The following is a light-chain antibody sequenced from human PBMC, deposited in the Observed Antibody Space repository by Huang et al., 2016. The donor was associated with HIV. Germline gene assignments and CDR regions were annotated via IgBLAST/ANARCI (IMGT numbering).Light chain of an antibody. CDR2: GAS. CDR3: QRYDNWPKFT. Sequence: EIILTQSPGPLSLSPGERATLSCRASQSVTSNLAWYQQKPGQAPRRLIYGASTRATGIPARFSGSGSGTEFTLTISSLQSEDFAVYYCQRYDNWPKFTFGPGTKVDIK. V-gene: IGKV3-15*01. J-gene: IGKJ3*01. CDR1: QSVTSN.